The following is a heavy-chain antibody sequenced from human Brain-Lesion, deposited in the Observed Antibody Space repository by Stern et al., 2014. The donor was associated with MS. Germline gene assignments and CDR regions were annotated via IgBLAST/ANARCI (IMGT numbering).Heavy chain of an antibody. Sequence: QVQLVQSGGGVVQHGRSLRLSCAASGFTFENYGMHWVRQAPGKGLEWVALIWYDGTEEYYTDSVKGRFTIFRDNSKRILYLQMNRLRAEDTAVYYCARRRSLLGPYAMDVWGQGTPVIVSS. CDR2: IWYDGTEE. J-gene: IGHJ6*02. V-gene: IGHV3-33*01. CDR1: GFTFENYG. D-gene: IGHD3-16*01. CDR3: ARRRSLLGPYAMDV.